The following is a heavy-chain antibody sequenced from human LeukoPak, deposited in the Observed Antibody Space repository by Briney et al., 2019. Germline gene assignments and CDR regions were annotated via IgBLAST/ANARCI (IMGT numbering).Heavy chain of an antibody. V-gene: IGHV4-61*01. CDR3: ARSVAVAGPHFRH. Sequence: SETLSLTCTVSGGSVSSGSYYWSWIRQTPGQGLEWIGYLYHNGSTDYNPSLKSRVTISVDTSKTQFSLKLTSVTAADSAVYYCARSVAVAGPHFRHGGQGTLVTVSS. J-gene: IGHJ1*01. D-gene: IGHD6-19*01. CDR1: GGSVSSGSYY. CDR2: LYHNGST.